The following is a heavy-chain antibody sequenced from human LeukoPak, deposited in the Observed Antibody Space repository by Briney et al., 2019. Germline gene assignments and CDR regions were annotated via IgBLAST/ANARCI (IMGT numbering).Heavy chain of an antibody. D-gene: IGHD6-13*01. CDR2: VSWNGSRT. V-gene: IGHV3-19*01. Sequence: TGGSLRLSCAASGFTFSNSDMNWVRQAPGKGLEWVSGVSWNGSRTHYADSVKGRFIISRDNSRNFLYQQMNSLRPEDMAGSYGVRCLVWQQLVQYNWFDPWAREPWSPSPQ. CDR1: GFTFSNSD. CDR3: VRCLVWQQLVQYNWFDP. J-gene: IGHJ5*02.